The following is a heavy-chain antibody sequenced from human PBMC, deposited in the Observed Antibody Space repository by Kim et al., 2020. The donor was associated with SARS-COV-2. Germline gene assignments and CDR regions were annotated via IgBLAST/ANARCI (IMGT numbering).Heavy chain of an antibody. D-gene: IGHD1-26*01. CDR2: INWNSGSK. J-gene: IGHJ4*02. CDR3: AKGSQSSESSPGWGIDY. V-gene: IGHV3-9*01. CDR1: GFTFDDYG. Sequence: GGSLRLSCAASGFTFDDYGMHWVRQVPGKGLEWVSGINWNSGSKGYADSVKGRFTISRDNAKNSLYLQVNSLRPEDTALYYCAKGSQSSESSPGWGIDYWGQGTLVTVSS.